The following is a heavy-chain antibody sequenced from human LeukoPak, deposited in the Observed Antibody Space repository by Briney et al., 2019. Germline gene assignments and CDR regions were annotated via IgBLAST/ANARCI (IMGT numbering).Heavy chain of an antibody. CDR1: GFTFSSYS. D-gene: IGHD5-18*01. V-gene: IGHV3-21*01. J-gene: IGHJ4*02. Sequence: GGSLRLSCAASGFTFSSYSMNWVRQAPGKGLEWVSSISSSSSYTYYADPVKGRFTISRDNAKNSLYLQMNSLRAEDTAVYYCAREPPDTAMVMDFDYWGQGTLVTVSS. CDR3: AREPPDTAMVMDFDY. CDR2: ISSSSSYT.